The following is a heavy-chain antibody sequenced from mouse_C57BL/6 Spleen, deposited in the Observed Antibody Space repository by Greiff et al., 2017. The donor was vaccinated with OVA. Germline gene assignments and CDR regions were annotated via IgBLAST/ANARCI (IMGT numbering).Heavy chain of an antibody. D-gene: IGHD2-4*01. CDR3: ARGGYYDYDRAY. Sequence: VQLQQSGAELARPGASVKLSCKASGYTFTSYGISWVKQRTGQGLEWIGEIYPRSGNTYYNEKFKGKATLTADKSSSPAYMELRSLTSEDSAVYFCARGGYYDYDRAYWGQGTLVTVSA. CDR1: GYTFTSYG. CDR2: IYPRSGNT. V-gene: IGHV1-81*01. J-gene: IGHJ3*01.